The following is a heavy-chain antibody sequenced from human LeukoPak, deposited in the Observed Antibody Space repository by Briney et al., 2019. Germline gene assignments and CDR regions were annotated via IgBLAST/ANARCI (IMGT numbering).Heavy chain of an antibody. CDR1: GGSITNTNY. V-gene: IGHV4-4*02. J-gene: IGHJ4*02. Sequence: SETLSLTCGVSGGSITNTNYWTWVRQPPGKGLEWIGEVNLQGSTNYNPSLMGRVAISVDTSENHISLQLTSVTAADTAVYYCAREGGPYRPLDYSGQGTLVTVPS. CDR3: AREGGPYRPLDY. CDR2: VNLQGST.